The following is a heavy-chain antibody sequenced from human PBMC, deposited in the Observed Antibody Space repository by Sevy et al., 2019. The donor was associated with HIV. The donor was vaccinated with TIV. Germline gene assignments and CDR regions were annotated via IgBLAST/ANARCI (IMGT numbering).Heavy chain of an antibody. Sequence: GGSLRLSCAASGFTFSSYSINWVRQAPGKGLEWVSSISSSSSYIYYADSVKGRFTISRDNAKNSLYLQMNSLRAEDTAVYYCARDYGDYGLGPERAFDIWGQGTMVTVSS. V-gene: IGHV3-21*01. D-gene: IGHD4-17*01. CDR3: ARDYGDYGLGPERAFDI. J-gene: IGHJ3*02. CDR1: GFTFSSYS. CDR2: ISSSSSYI.